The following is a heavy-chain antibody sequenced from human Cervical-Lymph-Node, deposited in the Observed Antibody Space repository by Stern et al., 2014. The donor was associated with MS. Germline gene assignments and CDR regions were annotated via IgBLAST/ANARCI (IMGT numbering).Heavy chain of an antibody. CDR2: IMPVFGAA. CDR1: GGTFSSQA. V-gene: IGHV1-69*01. CDR3: ARDEIGQTTTHYYYYGMDV. J-gene: IGHJ6*02. D-gene: IGHD1-1*01. Sequence: QVQLVQSGAEVKKPGSSVKVSCKASGGTFSSQAISWVRQAPGQGLEWLGGIMPVFGAAHYAQKFQGRVTITADESTSTAYMELRSLRSEETAVYYCARDEIGQTTTHYYYYGMDVWGQGTTVTVSS.